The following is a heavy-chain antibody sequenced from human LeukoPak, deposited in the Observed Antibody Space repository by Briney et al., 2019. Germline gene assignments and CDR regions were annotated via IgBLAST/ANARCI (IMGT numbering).Heavy chain of an antibody. J-gene: IGHJ6*03. Sequence: GGSLRLSCAASGFTLSNYAMSWVRQAPGGGLEWVSAISGSGDKTYHADSVRGRFTISRDNSKNTLSLQMNSLRVDDSAVYFCAKDTTAWWYHRAYMNVWGKETAAAVS. V-gene: IGHV3-23*01. D-gene: IGHD2-15*01. CDR1: GFTLSNYA. CDR2: ISGSGDKT. CDR3: AKDTTAWWYHRAYMNV.